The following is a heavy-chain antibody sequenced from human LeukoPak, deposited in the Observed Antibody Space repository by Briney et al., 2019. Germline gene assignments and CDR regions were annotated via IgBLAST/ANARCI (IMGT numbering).Heavy chain of an antibody. CDR3: ARAYSGGIVGAPTLDY. V-gene: IGHV4-59*01. J-gene: IGHJ4*02. Sequence: SETLSLTCTVSGGSISSYYWSWIRQPPGKGLEWIGYIYYSGSTNYNPSLKSRVTISVDTSKNQFSLKLSSVTAADTAVYYCARAYSGGIVGAPTLDYWGQGTLVTVSS. CDR1: GGSISSYY. D-gene: IGHD1-26*01. CDR2: IYYSGST.